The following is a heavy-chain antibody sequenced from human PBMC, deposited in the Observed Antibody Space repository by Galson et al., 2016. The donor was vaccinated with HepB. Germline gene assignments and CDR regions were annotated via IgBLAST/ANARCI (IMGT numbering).Heavy chain of an antibody. CDR1: GYTFTTYY. CDR2: INPRGGRT. Sequence: SVKVSCKASGYTFTTYYIHWVRQAPGHGLEWMGIINPRGGRTTDAQQFQGRITMTRDTSTSTVYMELSSLRSVDTAVYYSARAREHYYDGGYFFDYWGQGTLVTVSS. J-gene: IGHJ4*02. V-gene: IGHV1-46*01. CDR3: ARAREHYYDGGYFFDY. D-gene: IGHD3-22*01.